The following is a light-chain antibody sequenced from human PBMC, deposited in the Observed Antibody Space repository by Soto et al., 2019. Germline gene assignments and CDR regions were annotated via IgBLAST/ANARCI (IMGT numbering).Light chain of an antibody. CDR1: QSVSDN. J-gene: IGKJ2*01. Sequence: EIVMTQSPATLSVSPGERVTLSCRASQSVSDNLDWYQQKPGQAPRLLIYGASTRATTIPARFSGSGSGTEFTLTISSLQSEDFAVYYCQQSNNWPYTFGQGTKLDIK. CDR2: GAS. CDR3: QQSNNWPYT. V-gene: IGKV3-15*01.